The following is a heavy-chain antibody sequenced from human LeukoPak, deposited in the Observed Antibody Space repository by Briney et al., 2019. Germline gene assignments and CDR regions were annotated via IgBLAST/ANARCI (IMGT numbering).Heavy chain of an antibody. CDR3: ARVDFWSGYYSYNWFDP. Sequence: ASVKVSCKDSGYTFTGYYMHWVRQAPGQGLEWMGWINPNSGGTNYAQKFQGRVTMTRDTSISTAYMELSRLRSDDTAVYYCARVDFWSGYYSYNWFDPWGQGTLVTVSS. CDR1: GYTFTGYY. J-gene: IGHJ5*02. V-gene: IGHV1-2*02. D-gene: IGHD3-3*01. CDR2: INPNSGGT.